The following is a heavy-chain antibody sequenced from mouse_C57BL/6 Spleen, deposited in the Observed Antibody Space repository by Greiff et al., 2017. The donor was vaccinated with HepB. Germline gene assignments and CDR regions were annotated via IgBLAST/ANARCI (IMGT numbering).Heavy chain of an antibody. Sequence: EVKLMESGGGLVQPGGSLSLSCAASGFTFTDYYMSWVRQPPGKALEWLGFIRNKANGYTTEYSASVKGRFTISRDNSQSILYLQMNALRAEDSATYYCARYEDPAWFAYWGQGTLVTVSA. CDR2: IRNKANGYTT. J-gene: IGHJ3*01. CDR1: GFTFTDYY. V-gene: IGHV7-3*01. CDR3: ARYEDPAWFAY.